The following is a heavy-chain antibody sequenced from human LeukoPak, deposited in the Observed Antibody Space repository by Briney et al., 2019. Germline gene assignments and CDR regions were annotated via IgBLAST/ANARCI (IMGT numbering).Heavy chain of an antibody. CDR1: GYSISSGYY. V-gene: IGHV4-38-2*02. CDR3: VRVDNGGNYFDY. D-gene: IGHD4-23*01. CDR2: IYHSGST. J-gene: IGHJ4*02. Sequence: KPSETLSLTCTVSGYSISSGYYWGWIRQPPGKGLEWIGSIYHSGSTYYNPSLKSRLTISADTSKNQFSLRLSSVTAADTAVYYCVRVDNGGNYFDYWGQGALVTVSS.